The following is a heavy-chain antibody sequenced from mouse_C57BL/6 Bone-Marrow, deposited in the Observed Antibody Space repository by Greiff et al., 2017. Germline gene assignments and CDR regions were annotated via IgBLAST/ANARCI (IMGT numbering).Heavy chain of an antibody. CDR2: INSDGGST. V-gene: IGHV5-2*03. Sequence: EVKLVESGGGLVQPGESLKLSCESNEYEFPSHDMSWVRQTPEKRLELVAAINSDGGSTYYPDTMERRFIISRDNTKKTLYLQMSSLRSEDTALYYGTRHHYYGSWGYFDVWGTGTTVTVSS. D-gene: IGHD1-1*01. J-gene: IGHJ1*03. CDR1: EYEFPSHD. CDR3: TRHHYYGSWGYFDV.